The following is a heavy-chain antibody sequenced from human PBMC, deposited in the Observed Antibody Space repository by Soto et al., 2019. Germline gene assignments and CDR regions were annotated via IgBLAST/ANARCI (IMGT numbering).Heavy chain of an antibody. J-gene: IGHJ5*02. CDR1: GYTFTIYD. D-gene: IGHD3-10*01. CDR2: MNPNSGNT. CDR3: ARGLGDYYGSGSYYNGYNWFDP. V-gene: IGHV1-8*01. Sequence: ASVKVSCKASGYTFTIYDINWVRQATGQGLEWMGWMNPNSGNTGYAQKFQGRVTMTRNTSISTAYMELSSLRSEDTAVYYCARGLGDYYGSGSYYNGYNWFDPWGQGTLVTVSS.